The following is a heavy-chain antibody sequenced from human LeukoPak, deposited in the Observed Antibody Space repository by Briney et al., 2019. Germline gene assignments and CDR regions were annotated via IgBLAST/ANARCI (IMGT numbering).Heavy chain of an antibody. D-gene: IGHD6-6*01. CDR1: GGSISRSSYY. CDR2: IYYSGST. CDR3: AVLYISSSRLYSAMDV. J-gene: IGHJ6*02. Sequence: PSETLSLTCTVSGGSISRSSYYWGWIRQPPGRGLEWIGSIYYSGSTYYKPSLKSRVTISVDTPKNQFSLKLSSVAAADTAVYYCAVLYISSSRLYSAMDVWGQGTTVTVSS. V-gene: IGHV4-39*01.